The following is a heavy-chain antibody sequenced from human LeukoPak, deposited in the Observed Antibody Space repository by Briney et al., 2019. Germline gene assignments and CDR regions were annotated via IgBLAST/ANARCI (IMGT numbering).Heavy chain of an antibody. CDR2: INHGGST. V-gene: IGHV4-34*01. D-gene: IGHD3-10*01. CDR3: ARVGAGYGMDV. CDR1: GGSFSGYY. J-gene: IGHJ6*02. Sequence: SETLSLTCAVYGGSFSGYYWSWIRQPPGKGLEWIGEINHGGSTNYNPSLKSRVTISVDTSKNQFSLKLSSVTAADTAVYYCARVGAGYGMDVWGQGTTVTVSS.